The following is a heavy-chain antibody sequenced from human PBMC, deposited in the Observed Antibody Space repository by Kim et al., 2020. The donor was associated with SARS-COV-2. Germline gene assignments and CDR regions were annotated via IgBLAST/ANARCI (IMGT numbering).Heavy chain of an antibody. CDR2: T. D-gene: IGHD6-13*01. V-gene: IGHV3-23*01. CDR3: AKDPTAAAGG. J-gene: IGHJ4*02. Sequence: TYYAESVKGRFTISRDNSKNTLYLQMHSLRAEDTALYYCAKDPTAAAGGWGQGTLVTVSS.